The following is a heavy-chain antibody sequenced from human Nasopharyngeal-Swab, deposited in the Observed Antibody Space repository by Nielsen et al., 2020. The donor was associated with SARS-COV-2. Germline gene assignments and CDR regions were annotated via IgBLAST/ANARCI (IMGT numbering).Heavy chain of an antibody. CDR2: MNPNSGNT. CDR3: ATSQLEPAAMTFVDC. J-gene: IGHJ4*02. CDR1: GYTFTSYD. D-gene: IGHD2-2*01. Sequence: ASVKVSCKASGYTFTSYDINWVRQATGQGLEWMGWMNPNSGNTGYAQKFQGRVTMTRNTSISTAYMELSSLRSEDTAVYYCATSQLEPAAMTFVDCWGQGTLVTVSS. V-gene: IGHV1-8*01.